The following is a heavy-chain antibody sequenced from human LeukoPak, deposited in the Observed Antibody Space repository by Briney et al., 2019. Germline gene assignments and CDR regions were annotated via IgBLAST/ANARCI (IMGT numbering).Heavy chain of an antibody. J-gene: IGHJ6*03. CDR1: GFTFSSYW. Sequence: GGTLRLSCAASGFTFSSYWMSWVPQAPGKGLEWVANIKQDERDKYYVDYVKVRFTISRENAKNSLYLQMNSLRAEDTAVYYCARGPGIVGADAYYYYYMDVWGKGTTVTVSS. CDR2: IKQDERDK. CDR3: ARGPGIVGADAYYYYYMDV. V-gene: IGHV3-7*01. D-gene: IGHD1-26*01.